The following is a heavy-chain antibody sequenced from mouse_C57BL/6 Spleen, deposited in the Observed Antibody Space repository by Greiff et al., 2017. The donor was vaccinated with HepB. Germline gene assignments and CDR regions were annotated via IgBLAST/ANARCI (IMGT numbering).Heavy chain of an antibody. CDR1: GYTFTSYW. J-gene: IGHJ2*01. CDR3: ARWGVYYGSSYFDY. CDR2: IDPSDSYT. D-gene: IGHD1-1*01. V-gene: IGHV1-50*01. Sequence: VQLQQPGAELVKPGASVKLSCKASGYTFTSYWMQWVKQRPGQGLEWIGEIDPSDSYTNYNQKFKGKATLTVDTSSSTAYMQLSSLTSDDSAVYYCARWGVYYGSSYFDYWGQGTTLTVSS.